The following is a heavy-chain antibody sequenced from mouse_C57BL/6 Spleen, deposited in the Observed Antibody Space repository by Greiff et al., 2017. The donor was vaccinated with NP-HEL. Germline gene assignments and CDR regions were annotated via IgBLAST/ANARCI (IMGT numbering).Heavy chain of an antibody. D-gene: IGHD3-3*01. Sequence: DVQLLESGAGLVKPGGSLKLSCAASGFTFSSYTMSWVRQTPEKRLEWVGTISAGGGNTYYPDSVKGQFTITRDNAKNTLYMQLSSLTSEDSALYYCARQGRAKSRYYDYWGKGTTLTVSS. CDR2: ISAGGGNT. V-gene: IGHV5-9*01. J-gene: IGHJ2*01. CDR1: GFTFSSYT. CDR3: ARQGRAKSRYYDY.